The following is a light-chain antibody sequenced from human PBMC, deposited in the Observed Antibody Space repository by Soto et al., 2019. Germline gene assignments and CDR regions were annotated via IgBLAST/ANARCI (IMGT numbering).Light chain of an antibody. CDR2: GAS. CDR3: QQYDNSPLT. J-gene: IGKJ4*01. CDR1: QSVSSSF. V-gene: IGKV3-20*01. Sequence: EIVLTQSPGTLSLSPGERATLSCRASQSVSSSFLAWYQQKPGQAPRLLIYGASSRATGIPDRFSGSGSGADFTLTISRLEPEDFAVYYCQQYDNSPLTFG.